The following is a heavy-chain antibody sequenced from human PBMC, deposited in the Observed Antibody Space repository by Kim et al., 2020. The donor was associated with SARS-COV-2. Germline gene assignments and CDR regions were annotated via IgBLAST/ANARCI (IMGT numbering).Heavy chain of an antibody. D-gene: IGHD3-22*01. J-gene: IGHJ4*02. Sequence: DYAVSVQSRITIHPDTSKNQFSLQLNSVTPEETAVYYCARESSGYYSHDYWGQGTLVTVSS. CDR3: ARESSGYYSHDY. V-gene: IGHV6-1*01.